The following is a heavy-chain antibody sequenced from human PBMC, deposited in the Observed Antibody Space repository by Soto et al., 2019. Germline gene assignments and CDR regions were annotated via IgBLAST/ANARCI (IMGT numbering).Heavy chain of an antibody. CDR1: GFTFNTYG. CDR2: ISKDGDIK. CDR3: TNWNYPQSD. J-gene: IGHJ4*02. Sequence: PGASLRLSSAASGFTFNTYGMHWLRQAPGKGLEWVAVISKDGDIKFYADSMKGRFTISRDNSKNTLYLQVNSLRPEDTAVYYCTNWNYPQSDWGQGT. D-gene: IGHD1-7*01. V-gene: IGHV3-30*18.